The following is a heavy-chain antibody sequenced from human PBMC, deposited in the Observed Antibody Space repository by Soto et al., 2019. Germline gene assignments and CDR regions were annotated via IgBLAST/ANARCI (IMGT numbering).Heavy chain of an antibody. CDR2: ISSDGSNK. V-gene: IGHV3-30-3*01. CDR3: ATLFYN. J-gene: IGHJ4*02. D-gene: IGHD3-3*01. CDR1: GFTFSNYA. Sequence: QMQLAESGGGVVQPGRSLKLSCVASGFTFSNYAMHWVRKAPGKGLEWVAVISSDGSNKYYADSVKGRFTISRDNSEHTLSLQMDSLRPEDTAVYYCATLFYNWGQGTLVTVSS.